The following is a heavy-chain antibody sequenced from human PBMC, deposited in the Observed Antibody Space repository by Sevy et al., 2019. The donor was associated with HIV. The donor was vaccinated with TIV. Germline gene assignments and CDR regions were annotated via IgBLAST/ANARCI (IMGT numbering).Heavy chain of an antibody. CDR2: IYTTGHT. Sequence: SETLSLSCTVSGGSINNYYWSWIRRTAGTGLEFIGRIYTTGHTNYNPSLRSRVTMSIDTSKNEFSLKLTSVTAADTAVYYCATDRLFMARGISVGIWGQGTLVTVSS. J-gene: IGHJ4*03. CDR1: GGSINNYY. D-gene: IGHD3-10*01. CDR3: ATDRLFMARGISVGI. V-gene: IGHV4-4*07.